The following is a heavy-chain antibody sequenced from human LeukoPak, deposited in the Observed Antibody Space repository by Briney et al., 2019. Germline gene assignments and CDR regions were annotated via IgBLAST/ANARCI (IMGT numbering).Heavy chain of an antibody. Sequence: GGSLRLSCTASGFTFWSYGIHWVRQAPGKGLEWVSAISGSGGSTYYADSVKGRLTISRDNSKNTLYLQMNSLRAEDTAVYYCAKSLSGYYYYFDYWGQGTLVTVSS. CDR1: GFTFWSYG. CDR3: AKSLSGYYYYFDY. CDR2: ISGSGGST. J-gene: IGHJ4*02. V-gene: IGHV3-23*01. D-gene: IGHD3-9*01.